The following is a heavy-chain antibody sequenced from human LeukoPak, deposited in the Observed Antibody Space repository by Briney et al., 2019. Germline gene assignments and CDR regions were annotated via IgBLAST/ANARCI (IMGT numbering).Heavy chain of an antibody. J-gene: IGHJ4*02. CDR3: ARSGWFGEASML. CDR2: IYSSGNT. V-gene: IGHV4-39*01. Sequence: SETLSLTCTVSGASISSNNYYWGWVRQPPGKGLEWIGNIYSSGNTYYNASLKSRVTIYIDTSKNQFSLNLSSVTAADTAVYYCARSGWFGEASMLWGQGTLVTVSS. CDR1: GASISSNNYY. D-gene: IGHD3-10*01.